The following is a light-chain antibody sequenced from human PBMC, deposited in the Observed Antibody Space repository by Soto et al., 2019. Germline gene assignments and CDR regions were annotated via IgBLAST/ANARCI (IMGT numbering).Light chain of an antibody. CDR1: QSVSSSY. Sequence: ELVVTQSPGTLSLSPGERATLSCRPSQSVSSSYLAWYQQKPGQAPRLLICAGSSRTSGIPDRFSGSGSETEFTPSICRLEPEDFPVFYCPQYAASPITFGQGTPL. J-gene: IGKJ5*01. CDR3: PQYAASPIT. CDR2: AGS. V-gene: IGKV3-20*01.